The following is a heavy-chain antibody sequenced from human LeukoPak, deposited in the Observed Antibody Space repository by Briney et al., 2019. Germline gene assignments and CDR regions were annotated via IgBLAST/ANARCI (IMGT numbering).Heavy chain of an antibody. CDR2: LIGSSGST. CDR3: AKGAYDHIEIGYFDS. J-gene: IGHJ4*02. Sequence: GGSLRLSCAASGFTSTNYAMNWVRQAPGKGLEWVSVLIGSSGSTDYADSVKGRFTISRDNSKNTVFLQMNSLRAEDTAIYYCAKGAYDHIEIGYFDSWGQGTLVTVSS. CDR1: GFTSTNYA. D-gene: IGHD5-12*01. V-gene: IGHV3-23*01.